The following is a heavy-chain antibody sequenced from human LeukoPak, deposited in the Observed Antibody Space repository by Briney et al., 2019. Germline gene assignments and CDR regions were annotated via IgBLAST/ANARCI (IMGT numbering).Heavy chain of an antibody. CDR3: ASGAGKNRAFDI. Sequence: ASVKVSCKASGYTFTSYDINWVRQATGQGLEWMGWMNPNSGNTGYAQKFQGRVTITRNTSISTAYMEPSSLRSEDTAVYYCASGAGKNRAFDIWGQGTMVTVSS. V-gene: IGHV1-8*03. CDR1: GYTFTSYD. J-gene: IGHJ3*02. CDR2: MNPNSGNT. D-gene: IGHD1-14*01.